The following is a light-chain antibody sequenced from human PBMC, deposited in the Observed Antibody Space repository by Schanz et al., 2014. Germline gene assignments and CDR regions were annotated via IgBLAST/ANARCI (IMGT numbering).Light chain of an antibody. CDR1: QSVSSSY. CDR3: QQRSDWLMFT. CDR2: GAS. J-gene: IGKJ2*01. Sequence: EIVLTQSPGTLSLSPGERATLSCRASQSVSSSYLAWYQQKPGQAPRLLIYGASSRATGIPDRFSGSGSGTDFTLTISSLEPEDFAVYYCQQRSDWLMFTFGQGTKLEIK. V-gene: IGKV3D-20*02.